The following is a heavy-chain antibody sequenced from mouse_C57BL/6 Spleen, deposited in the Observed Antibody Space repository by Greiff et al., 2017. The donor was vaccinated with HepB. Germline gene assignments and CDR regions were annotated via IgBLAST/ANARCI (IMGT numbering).Heavy chain of an antibody. V-gene: IGHV1-82*01. J-gene: IGHJ4*01. CDR2: IYPGDGDT. CDR1: GYAFSSSW. CDR3: ARELRGAMDY. D-gene: IGHD1-1*01. Sequence: VQRVESGPELVKPGASVKISCKASGYAFSSSWMNWVKQRPGKGLEWIGRIYPGDGDTNYNGKFKGKATLTADKSSSTAYMQLSSLTSEDSAVYFCARELRGAMDYWGQGTSVTVSS.